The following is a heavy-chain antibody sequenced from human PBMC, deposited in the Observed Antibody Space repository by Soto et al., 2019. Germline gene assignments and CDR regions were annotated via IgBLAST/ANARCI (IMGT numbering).Heavy chain of an antibody. J-gene: IGHJ4*02. Sequence: QVQLQESGPGLVKPSQTLSLTCTFSGGFISSGGYYWSRIRQHPGKGLEWIGYIYYNGDTYYNPSLKSRVSISIDTSKNQFSLRLTSVAAADTAVYYCARSHRDNWGSPDYFDYWGQGTLVTVSS. V-gene: IGHV4-31*03. CDR3: ARSHRDNWGSPDYFDY. D-gene: IGHD7-27*01. CDR2: IYYNGDT. CDR1: GGFISSGGYY.